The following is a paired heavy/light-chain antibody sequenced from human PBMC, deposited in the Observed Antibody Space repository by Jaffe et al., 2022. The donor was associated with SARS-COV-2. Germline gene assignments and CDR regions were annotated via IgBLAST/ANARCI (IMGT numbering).Light chain of an antibody. CDR3: CSFSGSYTLM. CDR1: SSDVGAYNY. Sequence: QSALTQPRSVSGSPGQSVTISCTGTSSDVGAYNYVSWYQQHPGKAPKLMIYDATKRPSGVPGRFSGSKSGNTASLTISGLQAEDEADYYCCSFSGSYTLMFGGGTKLTVL. CDR2: DAT. V-gene: IGLV2-11*01. J-gene: IGLJ3*02.
Heavy chain of an antibody. J-gene: IGHJ4*02. Sequence: EVQLVESGGALVQPGGSLRLSCAASGFTFSSHWMTWVRQAPGKGLEWVAHIKQDGSEKYYVDSVKGRFTISRDNAKTSLYLQMNSLRAEDTAVYYCGTVGSSWSQLLYWGQGTLVTVSS. CDR3: GTVGSSWSQLLY. D-gene: IGHD6-13*01. CDR1: GFTFSSHW. V-gene: IGHV3-7*03. CDR2: IKQDGSEK.